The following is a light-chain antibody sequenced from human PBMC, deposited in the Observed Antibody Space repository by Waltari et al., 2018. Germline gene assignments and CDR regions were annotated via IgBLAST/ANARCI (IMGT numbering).Light chain of an antibody. CDR2: YVS. CDR3: MQSRLWPWT. CDR1: QSLVYTDGNTY. V-gene: IGKV2-30*01. J-gene: IGKJ1*01. Sequence: DVVLAQSPLSLPVTLGQPASISCRSSQSLVYTDGNTYLNWFQQRPGQSPRRLISYVSNRDSGVPDRFSGRGSGTDFTLEIRRVEAEDVVVYYCMQSRLWPWTLGQGTTVEIK.